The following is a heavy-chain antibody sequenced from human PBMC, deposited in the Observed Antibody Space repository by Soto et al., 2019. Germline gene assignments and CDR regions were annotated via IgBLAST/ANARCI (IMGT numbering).Heavy chain of an antibody. CDR3: ARDKDRQQLGGNYYYILDV. CDR1: GGTFRTSA. V-gene: IGHV1-69*12. D-gene: IGHD3-3*02. Sequence: QVQLVQSGAEVKKPGSSVRVSCKTSGGTFRTSAISWVRQAPGQGREWMGGIMPVFPTPDYAQKFQGRVTITADESTSTVYMELSSLRSEDTAVYYCARDKDRQQLGGNYYYILDVWGQGTTVTVSS. CDR2: IMPVFPTP. J-gene: IGHJ6*02.